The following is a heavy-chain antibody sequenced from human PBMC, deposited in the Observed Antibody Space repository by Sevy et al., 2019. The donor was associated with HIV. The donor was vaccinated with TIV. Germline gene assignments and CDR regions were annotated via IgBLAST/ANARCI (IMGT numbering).Heavy chain of an antibody. CDR2: IKGDGRDK. Sequence: GGSLRLSCAASGFSFSANWMNWVRQAPGKGLEGVANIKGDGRDKNYGDSVEGRLTISRDNAKNVLYLQMNSLRVEDTAVYYCAHATFGSFESWGQGTLVTVSS. V-gene: IGHV3-7*01. CDR3: AHATFGSFES. CDR1: GFSFSANW. J-gene: IGHJ4*02. D-gene: IGHD3-16*01.